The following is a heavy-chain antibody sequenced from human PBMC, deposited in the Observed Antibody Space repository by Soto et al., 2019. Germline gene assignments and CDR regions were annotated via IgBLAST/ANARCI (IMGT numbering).Heavy chain of an antibody. CDR2: IYYIGST. D-gene: IGHD4-4*01. CDR1: GGSISSSSYY. J-gene: IGHJ4*02. V-gene: IGHV4-39*07. CDR3: ARGMTTVTTLDY. Sequence: PSETLSLTCTVSGGSISSSSYYWGWIRQPPGKGLEWIGSIYYIGSTYYNPSLKSRVTISVDTSKNQFSLKLSSVTAADTAVYYCARGMTTVTTLDYWGQGTLVTVS.